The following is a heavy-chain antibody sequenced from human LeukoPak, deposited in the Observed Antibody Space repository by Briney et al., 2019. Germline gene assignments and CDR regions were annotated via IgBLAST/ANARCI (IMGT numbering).Heavy chain of an antibody. V-gene: IGHV3-23*05. J-gene: IGHJ4*02. CDR3: AKSWGSNSYLPCDY. CDR1: GFTFSDYA. D-gene: IGHD3-16*01. Sequence: GGSLRLSCVASGFTFSDYAMNWVRQAPGKGLEWVSTFKTKYHQVYYAESVRGRFTISTDNSRNTVFLQMNSLRADDTALYYCAKSWGSNSYLPCDYWGQGILVTVSS. CDR2: FKTKYHQV.